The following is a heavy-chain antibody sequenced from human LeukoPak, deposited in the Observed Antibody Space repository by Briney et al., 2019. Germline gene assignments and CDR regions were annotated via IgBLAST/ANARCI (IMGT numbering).Heavy chain of an antibody. CDR1: GDSISSSY. CDR2: IYYTGST. CDR3: ARVITVRGVTFDY. D-gene: IGHD3-16*01. V-gene: IGHV4-59*01. J-gene: IGHJ4*02. Sequence: SETLSLTCSVSGDSISSSYWSWIRQPPGKGLEWIAYIYYTGSTNYNPSLKSRVTISVDTSKNQFSLTLNSVTAADTAVYYCARVITVRGVTFDYWGQGTLVTVSS.